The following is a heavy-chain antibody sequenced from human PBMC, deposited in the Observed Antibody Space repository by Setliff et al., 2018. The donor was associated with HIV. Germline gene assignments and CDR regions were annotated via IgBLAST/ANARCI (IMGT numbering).Heavy chain of an antibody. D-gene: IGHD1-26*01. Sequence: PSETLSLTCAVSGGSISSSHWWSWVRQPPGKGLEWIGEIFHGGSTNYNPSLKSRVTISLDKSKNQFSLNVTSVIAADTAVYYCATMPNSGSYSNWFDPWGQGILVTAPQ. V-gene: IGHV4-4*02. CDR1: GGSISSSHW. J-gene: IGHJ5*02. CDR2: IFHGGST. CDR3: ATMPNSGSYSNWFDP.